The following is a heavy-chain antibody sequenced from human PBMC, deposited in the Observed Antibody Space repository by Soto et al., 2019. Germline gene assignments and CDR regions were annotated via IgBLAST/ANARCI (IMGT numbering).Heavy chain of an antibody. CDR1: GVTFTSYA. CDR2: ISKSGEST. J-gene: IGHJ4*02. Sequence: EVQLLESGGGLVQPGGSLRLSCAASGVTFTSYAMTWVRQVPGEGLQWVSSISKSGESTYYADSVKGRFTTSRDNSKNTLYLQMTSLRAEDTAIYYCAKGSFGFDYWGQGALVTVSS. V-gene: IGHV3-23*01. CDR3: AKGSFGFDY. D-gene: IGHD3-10*01.